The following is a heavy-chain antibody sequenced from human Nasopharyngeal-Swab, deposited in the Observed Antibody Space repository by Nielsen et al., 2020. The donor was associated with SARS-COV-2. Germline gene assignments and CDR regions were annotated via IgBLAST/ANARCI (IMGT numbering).Heavy chain of an antibody. CDR2: IGTAGDT. J-gene: IGHJ3*02. CDR3: ARVNYDSSGGDAFDI. Sequence: GESLKISCAASGFTFSSYDMHWVRQATGKGLEWVSAIGTAGDTYYPGSVKGRFTISRENAKNSLYLQMNNLRAGDTAVYYCARVNYDSSGGDAFDIWGQGTMVTVSS. CDR1: GFTFSSYD. V-gene: IGHV3-13*01. D-gene: IGHD3-22*01.